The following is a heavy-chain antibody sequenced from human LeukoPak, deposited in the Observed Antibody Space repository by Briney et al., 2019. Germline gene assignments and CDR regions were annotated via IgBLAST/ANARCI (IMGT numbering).Heavy chain of an antibody. CDR3: ARTPLAPGYYFDY. Sequence: SQTLFLTCTVSGGSISSGSYYWSWIRQPAGKGLEWIGRIYTSGSTNYNPSLKSRVTISVDTSKNQFSLKLSSVTAADTAVYYCARTPLAPGYYFDYWGQGTLVTVSS. D-gene: IGHD3-3*02. CDR2: IYTSGST. CDR1: GGSISSGSYY. J-gene: IGHJ4*02. V-gene: IGHV4-61*02.